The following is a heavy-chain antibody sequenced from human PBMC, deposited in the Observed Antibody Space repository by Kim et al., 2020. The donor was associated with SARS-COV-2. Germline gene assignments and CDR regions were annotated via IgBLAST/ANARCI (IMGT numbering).Heavy chain of an antibody. V-gene: IGHV3-30-3*02. CDR3: VKSLRGVVPPSPFDL. CDR2: VSFDGGEK. Sequence: GGSLRLSCAASGFKFSDYAMHWVRQAPDKGLEWMAFVSFDGGEKFFADSVKGRFSISRDNSNHILYLRMTGLTSEDTAFYYCVKSLRGVVPPSPFDLGG. D-gene: IGHD2-15*01. CDR1: GFKFSDYA. J-gene: IGHJ4*01.